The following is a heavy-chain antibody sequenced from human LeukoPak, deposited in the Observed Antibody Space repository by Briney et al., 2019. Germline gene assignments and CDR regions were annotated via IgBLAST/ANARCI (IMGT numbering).Heavy chain of an antibody. CDR3: AKARLSTGWAYNDY. Sequence: GGSLRPSCAASGFTFTNYAMSWVRQAPGKGLEWASAIVGSGGATFYADSVKGRFTISRDNSKNTVFLQMNSLRAEDTAVYYCAKARLSTGWAYNDYWGPGTLVTVSS. J-gene: IGHJ4*02. D-gene: IGHD6-19*01. CDR1: GFTFTNYA. V-gene: IGHV3-23*01. CDR2: IVGSGGAT.